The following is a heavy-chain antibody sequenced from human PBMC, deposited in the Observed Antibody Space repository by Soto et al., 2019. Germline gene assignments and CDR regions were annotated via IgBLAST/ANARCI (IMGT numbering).Heavy chain of an antibody. CDR3: ARDRREMATMYYFDY. CDR1: GGTFSSYA. V-gene: IGHV1-69*01. J-gene: IGHJ4*02. D-gene: IGHD5-12*01. Sequence: QVQLVQSGAEVKKPGSSVKVSCKASGGTFSSYAISWVRQAPGQGLEWMGGIIPIFGTANYAQKFQGRVTITADESTSTAYMELSILRSEDTAVYYCARDRREMATMYYFDYWGQGTLVTVSS. CDR2: IIPIFGTA.